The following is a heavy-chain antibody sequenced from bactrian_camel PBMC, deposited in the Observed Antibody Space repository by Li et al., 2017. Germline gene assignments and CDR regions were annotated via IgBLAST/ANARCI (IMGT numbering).Heavy chain of an antibody. V-gene: IGHV3S40*01. Sequence: VQLVESGGGLVQPGGSLRVSCVASGFNFTSYHMSWVRQAPGKGLEWVSSVNRGGELTYYADSVKGRSTISYDNAKNVLYLQMNSVKIVDTAMYYCAADRYFHGGGCRSDLGYWGQGTQVTVS. CDR2: VNRGGELT. J-gene: IGHJ6*01. CDR3: AADRYFHGGGCRSDLGY. CDR1: GFNFTSYH. D-gene: IGHD5*01.